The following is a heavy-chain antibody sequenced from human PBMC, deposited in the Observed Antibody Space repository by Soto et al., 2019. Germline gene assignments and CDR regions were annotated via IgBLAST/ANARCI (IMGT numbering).Heavy chain of an antibody. V-gene: IGHV4-34*01. CDR1: SGSLSGDY. D-gene: IGHD6-6*01. CDR2: ISPSGTT. CDR3: ARAPKVSGSAQTRPDF. J-gene: IGHJ4*02. Sequence: SETLSLTCSLYSGSLSGDYWSWIRQPPGKGLEWIGEISPSGTTNYSPSLKSRVSISVDTSKNQFSLNLTSLTAADTAVYYCARAPKVSGSAQTRPDFWGQGSLVTVSS.